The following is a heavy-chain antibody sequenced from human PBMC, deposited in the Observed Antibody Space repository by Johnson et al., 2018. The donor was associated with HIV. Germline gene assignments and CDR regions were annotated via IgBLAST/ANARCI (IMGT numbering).Heavy chain of an antibody. CDR1: GFTVSSNY. CDR3: QGDSGSYHGNDCFDF. D-gene: IGHD1-26*01. J-gene: IGHJ3*01. CDR2: MSSSGSTI. V-gene: IGHV3-11*01. Sequence: VQLVESGGGVVQPGGSLRVSCAASGFTVSSNYMSWVRQAPGKGLEWISYMSSSGSTIYHAESVKGRFTISRDNAKNSLYLQMNSLRAEDTALYYCQGDSGSYHGNDCFDFWGQGTMVTGSS.